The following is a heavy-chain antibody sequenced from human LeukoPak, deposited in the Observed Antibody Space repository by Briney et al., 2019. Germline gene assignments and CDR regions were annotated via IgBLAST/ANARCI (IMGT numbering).Heavy chain of an antibody. Sequence: GGSLRLSCVASGFNFNYVWMNWVRQAPGKGLEWVGRIRTKIEGETIDYAAPVKGRFTISRDDSKTTLYLHMNSLKTEDSAVYYCTTERNWELLRPYGLDIWGQGTTVTVSS. J-gene: IGHJ6*02. D-gene: IGHD1-26*01. CDR2: IRTKIEGETI. V-gene: IGHV3-15*01. CDR3: TTERNWELLRPYGLDI. CDR1: GFNFNYVW.